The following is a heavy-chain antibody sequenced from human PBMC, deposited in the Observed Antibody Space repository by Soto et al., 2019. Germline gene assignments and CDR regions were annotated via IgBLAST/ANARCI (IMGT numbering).Heavy chain of an antibody. Sequence: QVQLQESGPGLVKPSETLSLTCTVSGGSISSYYWSWIRQPPGKGLEWIGYIYYSGSTNYNPSLKSRVTISVDTAKNQFSLKLSSVTAADTAVYYCATGAFAQSHAFDIWGQGTMFTVSS. CDR2: IYYSGST. CDR1: GGSISSYY. D-gene: IGHD1-26*01. J-gene: IGHJ3*02. V-gene: IGHV4-59*01. CDR3: ATGAFAQSHAFDI.